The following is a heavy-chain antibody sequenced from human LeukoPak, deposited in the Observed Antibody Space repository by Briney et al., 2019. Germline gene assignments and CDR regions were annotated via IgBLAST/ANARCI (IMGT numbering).Heavy chain of an antibody. Sequence: PGGSLRLSCVASGFTFSDYAMNWVRQAPGKGLEWVSTFKTSYNQVYYAESVRGRFTISTDNSKNTAYLQMNSLRVEDTALYYCARSVPDYTRFDFWGQGALVTVSS. V-gene: IGHV3-23*05. CDR1: GFTFSDYA. J-gene: IGHJ4*02. CDR2: FKTSYNQV. D-gene: IGHD4-11*01. CDR3: ARSVPDYTRFDF.